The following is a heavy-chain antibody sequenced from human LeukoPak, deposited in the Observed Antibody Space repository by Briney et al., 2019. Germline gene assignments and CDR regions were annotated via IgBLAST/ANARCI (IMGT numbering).Heavy chain of an antibody. CDR3: ARLLRGGYPGRNYYYMDV. Sequence: SETLSLTCAVYDGSFSGYYWNWLRQPPGKGLEWLGTIYHSGSTDYNPSLKSRVTVSVDTSKNQFSLRLSSVTAADTAVYYCARLLRGGYPGRNYYYMDVWGKGTTVTISS. D-gene: IGHD5-24*01. V-gene: IGHV4-34*01. CDR1: DGSFSGYY. J-gene: IGHJ6*03. CDR2: IYHSGST.